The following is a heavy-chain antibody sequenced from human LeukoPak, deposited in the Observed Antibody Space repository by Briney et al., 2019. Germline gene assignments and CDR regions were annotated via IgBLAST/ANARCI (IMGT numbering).Heavy chain of an antibody. CDR2: ISYDGSNK. Sequence: GGSLRLSCAASGFTFSSYAMHWVRQAPGKGLEWVAVISYDGSNKYYADSVKGRFTISRDNSKNTLYLQMNSLRAEDTAVYYCARDLYRDMVRGAPTSWYYYGMDVWGQGTTVTVSS. V-gene: IGHV3-30-3*01. D-gene: IGHD3-10*01. CDR1: GFTFSSYA. CDR3: ARDLYRDMVRGAPTSWYYYGMDV. J-gene: IGHJ6*02.